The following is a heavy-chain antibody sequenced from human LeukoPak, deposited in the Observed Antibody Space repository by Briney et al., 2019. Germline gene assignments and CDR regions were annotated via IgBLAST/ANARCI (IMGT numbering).Heavy chain of an antibody. CDR3: TPDRSTANHY. CDR1: GFTLSNGW. D-gene: IGHD5-18*01. Sequence: KTGGSVSLLCAVSGFTLSNGWMRGVRQAPGRGLEWVVRIKSKTDGGTTDYAAPVKGSFTISRDDSKTTLYLQMNSLKTEDTAVYYCTPDRSTANHYWPQGPLVSVSS. V-gene: IGHV3-15*01. J-gene: IGHJ4*02. CDR2: IKSKTDGGTT.